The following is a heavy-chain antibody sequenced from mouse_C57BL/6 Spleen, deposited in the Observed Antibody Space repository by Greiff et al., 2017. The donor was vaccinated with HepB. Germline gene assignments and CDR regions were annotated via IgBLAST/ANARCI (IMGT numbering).Heavy chain of an antibody. CDR3: ARQPVYYRNSIYYAMDY. J-gene: IGHJ4*01. Sequence: EVKLVESGGGLVKPGGSLKLSCAASGFTFSSYTMSWVRQTPEKRLEWVATISGGGGNTYYPDSVKGRFTISRDNAKNTLYLQMSSLRSEDTALYYCARQPVYYRNSIYYAMDYWGQGTSVTVSS. D-gene: IGHD2-5*01. CDR1: GFTFSSYT. V-gene: IGHV5-9*01. CDR2: ISGGGGNT.